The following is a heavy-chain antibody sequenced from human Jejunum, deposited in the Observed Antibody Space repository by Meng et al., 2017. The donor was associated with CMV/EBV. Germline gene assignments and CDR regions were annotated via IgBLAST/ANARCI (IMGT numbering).Heavy chain of an antibody. J-gene: IGHJ5*02. CDR1: GGSISSYY. V-gene: IGHV4-59*01. D-gene: IGHD6-19*01. CDR2: IYYSGST. Sequence: SGGSISSYYWNWIRQPPGKGLEWIAYIYYSGSTNYNPSLKSRVTISVDTSKNQFSLKLSSVTAADTAVYYCARDRAVAGPNWFDPWGQGTLVTVSS. CDR3: ARDRAVAGPNWFDP.